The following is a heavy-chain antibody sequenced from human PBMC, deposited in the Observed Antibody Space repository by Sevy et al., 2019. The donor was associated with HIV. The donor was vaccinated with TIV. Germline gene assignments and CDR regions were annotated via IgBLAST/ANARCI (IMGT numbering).Heavy chain of an antibody. CDR3: AMMVWFGELTEDY. Sequence: GGSLRLSCAASGFTFSNYAMGWVRQAPGKGPEWVSTISTSSSSTYYADSVKGRFTISRDNSKNTLSLQMNSLRADDTAVYYCAMMVWFGELTEDYWGQGTLVTVSS. V-gene: IGHV3-23*01. J-gene: IGHJ4*02. CDR1: GFTFSNYA. CDR2: ISTSSSST. D-gene: IGHD3-10*01.